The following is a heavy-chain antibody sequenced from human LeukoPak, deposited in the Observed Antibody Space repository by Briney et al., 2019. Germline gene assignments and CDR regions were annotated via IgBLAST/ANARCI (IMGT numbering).Heavy chain of an antibody. CDR2: ISYDGSNK. Sequence: GGSLRLSCAASGFTFSSYAMHWVRQAPGKGLEWVAVISYDGSNKYYADSVKGRFTISRDNSKNTLYLQMNSLRAEDTAVYYCARDRGVSLPSLWWGQGTMVTVSS. V-gene: IGHV3-30-3*01. CDR1: GFTFSSYA. D-gene: IGHD2-8*01. J-gene: IGHJ3*01. CDR3: ARDRGVSLPSLW.